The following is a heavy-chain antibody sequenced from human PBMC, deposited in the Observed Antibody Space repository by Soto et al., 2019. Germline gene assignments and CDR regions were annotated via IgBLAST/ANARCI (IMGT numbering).Heavy chain of an antibody. Sequence: DVQLVESGGGLVQPGGSLRLSCAASGFTFTNTWMNWVRQAPGKGLEWVGRIKSNPVGGTADYVAPVKDRFIISRDDSKNMLYLQMNSLRTEDTAVYYCTTSLLFCGDCYNEGYWGQGTLVTVSP. J-gene: IGHJ4*02. CDR2: IKSNPVGGTA. D-gene: IGHD2-21*02. CDR3: TTSLLFCGDCYNEGY. CDR1: GFTFTNTW. V-gene: IGHV3-15*07.